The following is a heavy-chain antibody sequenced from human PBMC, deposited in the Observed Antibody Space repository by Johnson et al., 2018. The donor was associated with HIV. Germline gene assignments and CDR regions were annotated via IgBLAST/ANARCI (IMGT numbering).Heavy chain of an antibody. V-gene: IGHV3-7*01. D-gene: IGHD3-22*01. CDR3: ARRAYYYDSSGYYLLSHAFDI. J-gene: IGHJ3*02. CDR1: GFTFSSYW. Sequence: VQLVESGGGLIQPGGSLRLSCAASGFTFSSYWMSWVRQAPGKGLEWVANIKQDGSEKYYVDSVKGRFTISRDNAKNTLYLQMNSLRAEDTAVYYCARRAYYYDSSGYYLLSHAFDIWGQGTMVTVSS. CDR2: IKQDGSEK.